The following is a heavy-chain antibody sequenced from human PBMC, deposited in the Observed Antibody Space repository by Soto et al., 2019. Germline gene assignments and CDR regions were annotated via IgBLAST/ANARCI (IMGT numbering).Heavy chain of an antibody. CDR3: IRLSCDSSSWYGPTCWFDP. D-gene: IGHD6-13*01. Sequence: PGGSLRLSCAASGFTFSGSAMHWVRQASGKGLEWVGRIRSKANSYATAYAASVKGRFTISRDDSKNTAYLQMNSLKTEDTAVYYCIRLSCDSSSWYGPTCWFDPWGQGTLVTVSS. CDR2: IRSKANSYAT. J-gene: IGHJ5*02. CDR1: GFTFSGSA. V-gene: IGHV3-73*01.